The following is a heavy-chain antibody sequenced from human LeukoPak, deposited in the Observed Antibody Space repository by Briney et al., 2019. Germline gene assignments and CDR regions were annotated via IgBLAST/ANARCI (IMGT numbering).Heavy chain of an antibody. J-gene: IGHJ4*02. V-gene: IGHV4-4*07. D-gene: IGHD1-26*01. CDR1: GGSISSYY. CDR2: IYTSGST. Sequence: SETLSLTCTVSGGSISSYYWSWIRQPAGKGLEWIGRIYTSGSTNYNASLKSLVSVSVDTSKNQFSLKLSSVTAADTAVFYCARENSGSYREFDYWGQGTLVTVSS. CDR3: ARENSGSYREFDY.